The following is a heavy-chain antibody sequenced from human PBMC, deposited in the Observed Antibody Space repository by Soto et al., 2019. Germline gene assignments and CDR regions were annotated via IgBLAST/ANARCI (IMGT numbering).Heavy chain of an antibody. V-gene: IGHV1-69*01. D-gene: IGHD2-2*01. CDR1: GGTFSSYA. Sequence: QVQLVQSGAEVKKPESSVKVSCKASGGTFSSYAISWVRQAPGQGLEWMGGIIPIFGTANYAQKFQGRVTITADESTSTAYMELSSLRSEDTAVYYCASGIRYCSSTSCYSYYYYGMDVWGQGTTVTVSS. J-gene: IGHJ6*02. CDR3: ASGIRYCSSTSCYSYYYYGMDV. CDR2: IIPIFGTA.